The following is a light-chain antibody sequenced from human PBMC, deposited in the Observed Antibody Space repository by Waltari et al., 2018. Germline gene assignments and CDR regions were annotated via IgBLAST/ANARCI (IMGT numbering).Light chain of an antibody. CDR1: SSDVGGYNY. J-gene: IGLJ3*02. Sequence: QSALTQPASVSGSPGQSITISCTGSSSDVGGYNYVSWYQQYRGKAPKLMTYHVSERPSVVSTRVSGSQTGNTASLTIAGLQAEDEADYYCISYPTSNTWVFGGVTKLTVL. CDR2: HVS. V-gene: IGLV2-14*01. CDR3: ISYPTSNTWV.